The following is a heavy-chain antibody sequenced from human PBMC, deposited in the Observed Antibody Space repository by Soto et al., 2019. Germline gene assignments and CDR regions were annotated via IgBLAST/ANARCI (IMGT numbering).Heavy chain of an antibody. CDR1: GFTFSNHP. CDR3: VRATYFSDSSGYTRCLDY. CDR2: SRDKPQGYST. V-gene: IGHV3-72*01. Sequence: GGSLRLSCAASGFTFSNHPMTWVRQAPGKGLEWVGRSRDKPQGYSTAYAASVKGRFTTSRDESKNSAYLQMNSLKTEDTAVYYCVRATYFSDSSGYTRCLDYWGQGTLVTVSS. J-gene: IGHJ4*02. D-gene: IGHD3-22*01.